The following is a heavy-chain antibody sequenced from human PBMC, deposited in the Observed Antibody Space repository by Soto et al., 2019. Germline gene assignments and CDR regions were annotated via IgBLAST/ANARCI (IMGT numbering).Heavy chain of an antibody. D-gene: IGHD7-27*01. J-gene: IGHJ4*02. Sequence: LRLSCAASGSTFSSYGMHWVRQAPGKGLEWVAVIWYDGSNKYYADSVKGRFTISRDNSKNTLYLQMNSLRAEDTAVYCCARENWAFDYWGQGTLVTVSS. CDR3: ARENWAFDY. CDR2: IWYDGSNK. CDR1: GSTFSSYG. V-gene: IGHV3-33*01.